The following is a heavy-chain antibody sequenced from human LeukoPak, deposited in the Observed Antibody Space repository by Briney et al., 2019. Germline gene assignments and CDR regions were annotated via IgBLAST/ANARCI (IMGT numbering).Heavy chain of an antibody. J-gene: IGHJ1*01. CDR2: ISHDGSNQ. CDR1: GFTFSSYA. D-gene: IGHD6-13*01. V-gene: IGHV3-30-3*01. CDR3: AVGMYSNSFGYFQD. Sequence: TGGSLRLSCEASGFTFSSYAMHWVRQAPGKGLEWVTVISHDGSNQYYADSVKGRFTISRDNSKNTLYLQMNSLGAEDTAVYYCAVGMYSNSFGYFQDWGQGTLVTVSS.